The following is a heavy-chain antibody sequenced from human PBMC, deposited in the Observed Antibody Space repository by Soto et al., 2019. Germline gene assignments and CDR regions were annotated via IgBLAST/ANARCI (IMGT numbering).Heavy chain of an antibody. CDR1: GGTFSSYA. Sequence: QVQLVQSGAEVKKPGSSVKVSCKTSGGTFSSYAISWVRQAPGQGLEWMGGIMPISGTANYAQKFQGRVMITAEESTSIAYMELSSLRSEDTAVYYCARSQGSSTSLEIYYYYYYGMDVWGQGTTVTVTS. CDR2: IMPISGTA. V-gene: IGHV1-69*01. J-gene: IGHJ6*02. D-gene: IGHD2-2*01. CDR3: ARSQGSSTSLEIYYYYYYGMDV.